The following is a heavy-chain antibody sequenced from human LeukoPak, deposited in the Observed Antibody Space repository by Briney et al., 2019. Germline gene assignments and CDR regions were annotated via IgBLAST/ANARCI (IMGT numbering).Heavy chain of an antibody. CDR3: ASNHGPGYCSSTSCYELDY. J-gene: IGHJ4*02. Sequence: PGGSLRLSCAASGFNFGTYWMSWVRQAPGKGLEWVANIKPDGSEKHYVDSMKGRFTISRDNSKNTLYLQMNSLRAEDTAVYYCASNHGPGYCSSTSCYELDYWGQGTLVTVSS. D-gene: IGHD2-2*01. CDR1: GFNFGTYW. CDR2: IKPDGSEK. V-gene: IGHV3-7*01.